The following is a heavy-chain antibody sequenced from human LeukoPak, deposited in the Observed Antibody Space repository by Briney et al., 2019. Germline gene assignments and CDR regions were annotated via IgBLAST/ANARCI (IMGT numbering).Heavy chain of an antibody. CDR1: GFTFSSYG. D-gene: IGHD2-2*01. CDR2: ISYDGSNK. CDR3: ARHCSSTSCYEPTY. V-gene: IGHV3-30*03. J-gene: IGHJ4*02. Sequence: GGSLRLSCAASGFTFSSYGMHWVRQAPGKGLEWVAVISYDGSNKYYADSVKGRFTISRDNAKNSLYLQMNSLRAEDTAVYYCARHCSSTSCYEPTYWGQGTLVTVSS.